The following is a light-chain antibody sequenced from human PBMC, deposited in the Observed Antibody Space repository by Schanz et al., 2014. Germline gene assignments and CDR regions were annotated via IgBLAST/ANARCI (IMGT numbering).Light chain of an antibody. CDR1: QSISSSY. CDR2: GSS. J-gene: IGKJ4*01. CDR3: QQHSTWFS. Sequence: EIVLTQSPGPLSLSPGERATLSCRASQSISSSYLAWYQQKPGQAPRLLIYGSSNRHTGIPARFSGSGSGTDFTLAITSLEPEDFAVYYCQQHSTWFSFDRGTKVEIK. V-gene: IGKV3D-20*02.